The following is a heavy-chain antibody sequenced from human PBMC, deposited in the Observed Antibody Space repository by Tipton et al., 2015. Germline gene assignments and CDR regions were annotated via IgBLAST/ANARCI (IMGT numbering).Heavy chain of an antibody. CDR1: GFTFDDYA. V-gene: IGHV3-9*01. D-gene: IGHD6-13*01. J-gene: IGHJ4*02. CDR2: ITWNSDNI. Sequence: SLKLSCAASGFTFDDYAMHWVRQAPGKGLEWVSGITWNSDNIGYADSVKGRFTISRDNAKNSLYLEVDSLRAEDTALYYCAKDFVIRGSSRYPIDYWGQGTLVTVSS. CDR3: AKDFVIRGSSRYPIDY.